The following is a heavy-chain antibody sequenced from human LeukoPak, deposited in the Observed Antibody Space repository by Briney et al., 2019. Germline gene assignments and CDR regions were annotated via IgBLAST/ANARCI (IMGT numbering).Heavy chain of an antibody. CDR1: GFTFSSYG. CDR2: IWYDGSNK. V-gene: IGHV3-33*01. CDR3: ARDAPGWRTVTTPSI. D-gene: IGHD4-17*01. Sequence: GGSLRLSCAASGFTFSSYGMHWVRQAPGKGLEWLAVIWYDGSNKYYADSVKGRFTISRDNSKNTLYLQMNSLRAEDTAVYYCARDAPGWRTVTTPSIWGQGTMVTVSS. J-gene: IGHJ3*02.